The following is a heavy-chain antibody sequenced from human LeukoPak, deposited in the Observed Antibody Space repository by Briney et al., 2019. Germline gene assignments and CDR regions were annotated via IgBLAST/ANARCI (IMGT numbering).Heavy chain of an antibody. D-gene: IGHD3-16*02. CDR2: ISSSSSYI. J-gene: IGHJ4*02. CDR3: ARDYVWGSYRGIFDY. V-gene: IGHV3-21*01. CDR1: GFTFSSYS. Sequence: GGSLRLSCAASGFTFSSYSMNWVRQAPGKGLEWVSSISSSSSYIYYADSVKGRFTISRDNAKNSLYLQMNNLRAEDTAVYYCARDYVWGSYRGIFDYWGQGALVTVSS.